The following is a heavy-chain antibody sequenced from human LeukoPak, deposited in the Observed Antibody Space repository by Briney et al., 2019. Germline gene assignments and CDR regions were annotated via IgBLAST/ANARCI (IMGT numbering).Heavy chain of an antibody. CDR3: ARALYSSSWYFRY. Sequence: GGSLRLSCAASGFTFSDYYMSWIRQAPGKGLEWVSYISSSGSTIYYADSVKGRFTISRDNAKNSLYLQMNSLRAEDTAVYYCARALYSSSWYFRYWGQGTLVTVSS. V-gene: IGHV3-11*04. CDR2: ISSSGSTI. J-gene: IGHJ4*02. D-gene: IGHD6-13*01. CDR1: GFTFSDYY.